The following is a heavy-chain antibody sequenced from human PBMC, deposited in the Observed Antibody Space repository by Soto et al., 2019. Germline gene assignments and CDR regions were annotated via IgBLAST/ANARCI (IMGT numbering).Heavy chain of an antibody. D-gene: IGHD6-6*01. CDR3: AKESMSVAVSASRVYGMDV. CDR1: GYTFTGYY. CDR2: TRSNGEYT. Sequence: ASVKVSCKASGYTFTGYYMHWVRQAPGKGLEWVSTTRSNGEYTYYADSVKGRFTVSRDNSQNALFLEMSSLRAEDTAVYYCAKESMSVAVSASRVYGMDVWGQGTTVTVSS. J-gene: IGHJ6*02. V-gene: IGHV3-23*01.